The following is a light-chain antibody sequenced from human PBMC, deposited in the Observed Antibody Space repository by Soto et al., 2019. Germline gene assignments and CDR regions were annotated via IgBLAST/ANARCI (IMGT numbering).Light chain of an antibody. CDR1: QSISSNY. CDR3: QQYGDSPT. Sequence: GLTQSPGTVSLSPGERATLSCRASQSISSNYVAWYQQKPGQAPRLLIYDASTRATGIPNRYSGSGSGTDFTLTISRLEPEDFAVFYCQQYGDSPTFGQGTKVDIK. V-gene: IGKV3-20*01. CDR2: DAS. J-gene: IGKJ1*01.